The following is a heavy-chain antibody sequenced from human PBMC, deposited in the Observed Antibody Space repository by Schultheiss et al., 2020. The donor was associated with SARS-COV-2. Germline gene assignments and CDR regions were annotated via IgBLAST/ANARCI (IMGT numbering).Heavy chain of an antibody. V-gene: IGHV3-23*01. J-gene: IGHJ6*03. Sequence: GGSLRLSCAASGFTFSSYAMSWVRQAPGKGLELVSAISGSGGSTYYADSVKGRFTISRDNSKNTRYLQMNSLRAEDTAIYYCAKRNYYYYHMDVWGKGTTVTVSS. CDR3: AKRNYYYYHMDV. CDR2: ISGSGGST. CDR1: GFTFSSYA.